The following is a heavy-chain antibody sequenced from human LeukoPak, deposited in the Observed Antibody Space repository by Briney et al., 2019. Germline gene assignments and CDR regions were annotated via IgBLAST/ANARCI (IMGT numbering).Heavy chain of an antibody. J-gene: IGHJ3*02. CDR1: GFTFSSYG. V-gene: IGHV3-33*01. Sequence: GGSLRLSCAASGFTFSSYGMHWVRQAPGKGLEWVAVIWYDGSNKYYADSVKGRFTISRDNAKSSLYLQMNGLRAEDTAVYFCASEILTGPTDAFDIWGQGTMVTVSS. CDR2: IWYDGSNK. CDR3: ASEILTGPTDAFDI. D-gene: IGHD3-9*01.